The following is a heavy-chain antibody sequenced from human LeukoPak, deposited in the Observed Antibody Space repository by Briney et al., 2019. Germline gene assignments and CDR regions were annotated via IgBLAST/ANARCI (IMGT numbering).Heavy chain of an antibody. Sequence: GGSLRLSCAASGFTFSSYSMNWVRQAPGKGLEWVSSISSSSSYIYYADSVKGRFTISRDNAKNSLYLQMNSLRAEDTAVYYCASTYCSGGSCYWDAFDIWGQGTMVTVSS. CDR3: ASTYCSGGSCYWDAFDI. V-gene: IGHV3-21*01. CDR1: GFTFSSYS. CDR2: ISSSSSYI. J-gene: IGHJ3*02. D-gene: IGHD2-15*01.